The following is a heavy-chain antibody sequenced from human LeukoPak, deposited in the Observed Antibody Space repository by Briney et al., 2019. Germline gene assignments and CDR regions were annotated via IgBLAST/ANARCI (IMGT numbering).Heavy chain of an antibody. J-gene: IGHJ4*02. CDR3: ARADWGSIDY. Sequence: GGSLRLSCAASGFTFSNSKMNWVRQAPGKGLEWVSYIDNSGTTKYYADSVKGRFTISRDHAKSSLYLQMNSLRAEDTAVYFCARADWGSIDYWGQGALVTVSS. CDR2: IDNSGTTK. D-gene: IGHD7-27*01. V-gene: IGHV3-48*03. CDR1: GFTFSNSK.